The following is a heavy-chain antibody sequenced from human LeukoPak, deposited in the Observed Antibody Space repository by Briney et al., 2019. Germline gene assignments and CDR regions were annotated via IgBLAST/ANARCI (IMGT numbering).Heavy chain of an antibody. J-gene: IGHJ4*02. V-gene: IGHV4-39*07. CDR1: GGSISSSSYY. CDR3: ARVGVDYSGNIIKYYFDY. Sequence: SETLSLTCTVSGGSISSSSYYWGWIRQPPGKGLEWIGSIYYSGSTYYNPSLKSRVTISVDTSKNQFSLKLSPVIAADTAVYYCARVGVDYSGNIIKYYFDYWGQGTLVTVSS. CDR2: IYYSGST. D-gene: IGHD4-23*01.